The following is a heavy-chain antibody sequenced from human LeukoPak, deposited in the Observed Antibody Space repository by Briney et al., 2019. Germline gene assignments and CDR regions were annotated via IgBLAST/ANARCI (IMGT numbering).Heavy chain of an antibody. CDR1: GFTFSSYG. CDR3: AKDSDIVVVPAAIGY. J-gene: IGHJ4*02. D-gene: IGHD2-2*01. V-gene: IGHV3-23*01. Sequence: PGGSLRLSCAASGFTFSSYGMSWVRQAPGKGLEWVSAISGNGGTTYYADSVKGRFTISRDNSKNTLYLQMNSLRAEDTAVYYCAKDSDIVVVPAAIGYWGQGTLVTVSS. CDR2: ISGNGGTT.